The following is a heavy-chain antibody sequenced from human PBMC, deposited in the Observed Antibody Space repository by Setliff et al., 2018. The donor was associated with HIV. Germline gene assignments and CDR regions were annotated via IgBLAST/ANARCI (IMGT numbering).Heavy chain of an antibody. CDR3: TRDRVATTSLLYYFDY. CDR1: GFTFGDYA. Sequence: GGSLRLSCTASGFTFGDYAMTWFRQAPGKGLEWVGFIRSKAYGGTTEYAASAKGRFTISRDDSKSIAYLQMNSLKAEDTAIYYCTRDRVATTSLLYYFDYWGQGMLVTVSS. V-gene: IGHV3-49*03. J-gene: IGHJ4*02. CDR2: IRSKAYGGTT. D-gene: IGHD5-12*01.